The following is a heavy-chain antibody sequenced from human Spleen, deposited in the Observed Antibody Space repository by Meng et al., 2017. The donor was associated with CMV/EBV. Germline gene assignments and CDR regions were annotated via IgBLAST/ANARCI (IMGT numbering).Heavy chain of an antibody. CDR3: ARNSGGSIDY. J-gene: IGHJ4*02. D-gene: IGHD1-26*01. V-gene: IGHV7-4-1*02. Sequence: KVSCTASGYTFTNYGMNWVRQAPGQGLEWMGLINTNTGNPTYAQGFTGRFVFSLDTSVNTAYLQISSLKAEDTAVYFCARNSGGSIDYWGQGTLVTVSS. CDR2: INTNTGNP. CDR1: GYTFTNYG.